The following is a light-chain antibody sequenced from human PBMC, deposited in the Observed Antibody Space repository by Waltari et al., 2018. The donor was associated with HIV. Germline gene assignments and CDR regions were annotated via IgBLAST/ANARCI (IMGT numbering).Light chain of an antibody. CDR2: DTG. CDR1: SSNIGRNS. J-gene: IGLJ2*01. V-gene: IGLV1-51*01. CDR3: GTWDSSLSALV. Sequence: QSVLTQPPSVSAAPGQKVTISCSGSSSNIGRNSVFWYQQLPGPAPKLLIFDTGERPSGITDRFSGSKSGTSATLGITGLQTGDEADYYCGTWDSSLSALVFGGGTKLTVL.